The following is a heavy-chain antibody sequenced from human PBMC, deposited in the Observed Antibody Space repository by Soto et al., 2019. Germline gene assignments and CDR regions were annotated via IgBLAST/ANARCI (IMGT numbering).Heavy chain of an antibody. CDR1: GDSINTFF. CDR3: ARGRTVRNYDDDSSVYFYFFDY. CDR2: VYYTGST. V-gene: IGHV4-59*01. Sequence: ESMCLTCPVSGDSINTFFWGWMRQSAGKELERSGYVYYTGSTSYNPSLKRRVTISVDRSKNSFSLKRTSSNAADPAVYYSARGRTVRNYDDDSSVYFYFFDYWGPGTQVPVSS. D-gene: IGHD3-22*01. J-gene: IGHJ4*02.